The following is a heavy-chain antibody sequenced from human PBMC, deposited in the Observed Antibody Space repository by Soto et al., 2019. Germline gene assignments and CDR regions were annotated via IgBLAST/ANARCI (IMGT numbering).Heavy chain of an antibody. V-gene: IGHV4-59*08. J-gene: IGHJ4*02. Sequence: QVQLRESGPGLVRPSETLSLTCTVSGGSITGYYWSWIRQPPGKGLEWIGYIYDSGTTTYNAALKSRVTISADTSKNQFSLNLRSVTAAHTAVYYCARRNYGEEGYFFDFWGQGLLVTVSS. CDR3: ARRNYGEEGYFFDF. D-gene: IGHD4-17*01. CDR1: GGSITGYY. CDR2: IYDSGTT.